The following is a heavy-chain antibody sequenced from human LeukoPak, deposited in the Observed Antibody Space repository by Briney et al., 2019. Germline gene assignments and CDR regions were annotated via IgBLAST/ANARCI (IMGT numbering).Heavy chain of an antibody. D-gene: IGHD3-9*01. CDR1: GYTFTSYD. Sequence: RASVKVSCKASGYTFTSYDINWVRQATGQGLEWMGWISTYNGNTNYAQKLQGRVTMTTDTSTSTAYMELRSLRSDDTAVYYCAGTRPNFDWLLSISPFDAFDIWGQGTMVTVSS. CDR2: ISTYNGNT. V-gene: IGHV1-18*01. CDR3: AGTRPNFDWLLSISPFDAFDI. J-gene: IGHJ3*02.